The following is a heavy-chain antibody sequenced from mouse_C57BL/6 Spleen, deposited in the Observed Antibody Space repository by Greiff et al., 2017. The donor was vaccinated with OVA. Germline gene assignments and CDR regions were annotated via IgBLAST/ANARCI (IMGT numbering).Heavy chain of an antibody. CDR2: LDPSDSYT. D-gene: IGHD2-4*01. CDR1: GYTFTSYW. CDR3: ARWDYLYAMDY. Sequence: QVQLQQPGAELVRPGTSVKLSCKASGYTFTSYWMHWVKQRPGQGLAWIGVLDPSDSYTNYNQKFKGKATLTVDTASSTAYMQLSSLTSEDSAVYYCARWDYLYAMDYWGQGTSVTVSS. V-gene: IGHV1-59*01. J-gene: IGHJ4*01.